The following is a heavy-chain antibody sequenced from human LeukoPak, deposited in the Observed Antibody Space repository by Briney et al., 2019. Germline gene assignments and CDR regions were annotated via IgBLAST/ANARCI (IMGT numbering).Heavy chain of an antibody. CDR3: ARRKYYYDSSGFGIAYDAFDV. D-gene: IGHD3-22*01. V-gene: IGHV4-4*02. Sequence: PGGSVRLSCAPSGFTVRTNYIRWARQPPGKGLEWNGEISNSGSTNYNPSLKSRVTISVDKSKTQSCLKLSSVPAADTAVYYCARRKYYYDSSGFGIAYDAFDVWGQRTMVTASS. J-gene: IGHJ3*01. CDR1: GFTVRTNY. CDR2: ISNSGST.